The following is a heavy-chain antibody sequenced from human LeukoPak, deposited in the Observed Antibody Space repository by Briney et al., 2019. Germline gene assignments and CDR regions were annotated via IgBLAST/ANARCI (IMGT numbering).Heavy chain of an antibody. CDR3: ARDRPYTGGWRGFDY. CDR1: GGTFSSYA. Sequence: GASVKVSSKASGGTFSSYAISWVRQAPGQGLEWMGGIIPIFGTANYAQKFQGRVTITADESTSTAYMELSSLRSEDTAVYYCARDRPYTGGWRGFDYWGQGTLVTVSS. V-gene: IGHV1-69*13. D-gene: IGHD6-19*01. J-gene: IGHJ4*02. CDR2: IIPIFGTA.